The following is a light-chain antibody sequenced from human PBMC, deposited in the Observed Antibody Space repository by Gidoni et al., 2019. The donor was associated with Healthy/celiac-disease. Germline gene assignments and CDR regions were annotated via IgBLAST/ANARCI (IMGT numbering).Light chain of an antibody. Sequence: IQITHSPSSLSASVGDRVTITCRASQSISIYLNWYQQKPGKAPKLLIYAASSLQSGVPSRLSGSGSGTDFTLTISSLQPEDFATDYCQQSYSTPPLTFGGGTKVEIK. CDR2: AAS. CDR1: QSISIY. CDR3: QQSYSTPPLT. J-gene: IGKJ4*01. V-gene: IGKV1-39*01.